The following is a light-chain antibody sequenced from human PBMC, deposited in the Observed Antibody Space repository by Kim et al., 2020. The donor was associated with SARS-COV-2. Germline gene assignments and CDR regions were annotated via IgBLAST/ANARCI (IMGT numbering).Light chain of an antibody. CDR2: DAF. V-gene: IGKV3-11*01. J-gene: IGKJ2*01. CDR1: QSIGSS. Sequence: PGESATLSCRASQSIGSSLAWYQHKPGQAPRLLIYDAFNRATGIPARFSGRGSGTDFTLTISSLEPEDFAVYYCQQRSNWYTFGQGTQLEI. CDR3: QQRSNWYT.